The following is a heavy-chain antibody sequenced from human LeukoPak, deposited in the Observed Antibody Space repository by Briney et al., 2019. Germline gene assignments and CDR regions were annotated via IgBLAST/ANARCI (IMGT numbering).Heavy chain of an antibody. CDR2: IYHSGST. CDR3: GRAHGSSGGYYHYVDV. J-gene: IGHJ6*03. V-gene: IGHV4-30-2*01. CDR1: GGSISSGGYS. D-gene: IGHD6-13*01. Sequence: SETLSLTCAVSGGSISSGGYSWSWIRQPPGKGLEWIGYIYHSGSTYYNPSLKSRVTISVDRSKNQFSLKLSSVTAADTAVYYCGRAHGSSGGYYHYVDVWGTGTTVTVSS.